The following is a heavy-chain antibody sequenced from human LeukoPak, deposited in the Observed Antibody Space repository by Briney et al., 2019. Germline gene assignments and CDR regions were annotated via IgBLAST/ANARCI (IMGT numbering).Heavy chain of an antibody. Sequence: SETLSLTCTVSGGSISSGGYYWSWIRQHPGKGLEWIGYIYYSGSTYYNPSLKSRVTISVDTSKNQFSLKLSSMTAADTAVYYCAREPYCSGGSCYPFDYWGQGTLVTVSS. D-gene: IGHD2-15*01. CDR3: AREPYCSGGSCYPFDY. CDR1: GGSISSGGYY. V-gene: IGHV4-31*03. J-gene: IGHJ4*02. CDR2: IYYSGST.